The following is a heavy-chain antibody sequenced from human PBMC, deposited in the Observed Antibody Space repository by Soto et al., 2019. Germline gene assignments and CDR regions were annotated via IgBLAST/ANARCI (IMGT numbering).Heavy chain of an antibody. CDR1: GFTFSTYA. V-gene: IGHV3-23*01. CDR2: VSGSGGST. CDR3: ALQILTGYYQGY. D-gene: IGHD3-9*01. Sequence: PGGSLRLSCAASGFTFSTYAMNWVRQAPGKGLEWVSAVSGSGGSTYYADSVKGRFTISRDNSKNTLYLQMNSLRAEDTAVYYCALQILTGYYQGYWGQGTLVTVSS. J-gene: IGHJ4*02.